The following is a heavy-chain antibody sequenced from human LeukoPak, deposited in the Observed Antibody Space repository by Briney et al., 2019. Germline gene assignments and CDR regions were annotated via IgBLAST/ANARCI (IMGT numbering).Heavy chain of an antibody. CDR2: RSYDGSNK. V-gene: IGHV3-30-3*01. CDR1: SFTFSSYA. Sequence: GRSLRLSCAASSFTFSSYAMHWVRQAPGKGLEWVAVRSYDGSNKYYADSVKGRFTISRDNSKNTLYLQMNSLRAEDTAVYYCARDPYCSGGSFYSGGPDYWGQGTLVTLSS. J-gene: IGHJ4*02. D-gene: IGHD2-15*01. CDR3: ARDPYCSGGSFYSGGPDY.